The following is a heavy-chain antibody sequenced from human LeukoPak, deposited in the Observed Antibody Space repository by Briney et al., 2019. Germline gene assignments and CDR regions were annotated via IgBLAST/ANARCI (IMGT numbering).Heavy chain of an antibody. J-gene: IGHJ6*03. V-gene: IGHV4-30-4*08. CDR3: ARESSFIVVVPAANRGDYYYYFMDV. CDR2: ICYSGST. D-gene: IGHD2-2*01. Sequence: SETLSLTCTVSAGSISSGDYYWSWIRQPPGKGLEWIGYICYSGSTYYNPSLKSRVTISVDTSKNQFSLKLSSVTAADTAVYYCARESSFIVVVPAANRGDYYYYFMDVWGKGTTVTVSS. CDR1: AGSISSGDYY.